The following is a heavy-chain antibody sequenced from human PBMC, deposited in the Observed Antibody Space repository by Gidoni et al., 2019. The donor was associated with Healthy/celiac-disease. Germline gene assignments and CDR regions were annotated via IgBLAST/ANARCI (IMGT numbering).Heavy chain of an antibody. CDR3: ARGGASWIQLWFEWDFDY. CDR2: ISYDGSNK. D-gene: IGHD5-18*01. CDR1: GFTFSSYA. J-gene: IGHJ4*02. V-gene: IGHV3-30-3*01. Sequence: QVQLVESGGGVVQPGRSLRLSCAASGFTFSSYAMHWVRQAPGKGLEWVAVISYDGSNKYYADSVKGRFTISRDNSKNTLYLQMNSLRAEDTAVYYCARGGASWIQLWFEWDFDYWGQGTLVTVSS.